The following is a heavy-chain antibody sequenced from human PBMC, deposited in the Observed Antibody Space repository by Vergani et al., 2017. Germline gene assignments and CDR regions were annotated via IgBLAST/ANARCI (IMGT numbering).Heavy chain of an antibody. D-gene: IGHD3-10*02. J-gene: IGHJ5*02. CDR2: IRAYNGNT. V-gene: IGHV1-18*01. CDR1: GYTFTSYG. CDR3: ARDADRPISVRGVIQLNWFDP. Sequence: QVQLVQSGAEVKKPGASVKVSCKASGYTFTSYGISWVRQAPGQGLEWMGWIRAYNGNTNYAQKLQGRVTMTTDTSTSTAYMELRSLRSDDTAVYYCARDADRPISVRGVIQLNWFDPWGQGTLVTVSS.